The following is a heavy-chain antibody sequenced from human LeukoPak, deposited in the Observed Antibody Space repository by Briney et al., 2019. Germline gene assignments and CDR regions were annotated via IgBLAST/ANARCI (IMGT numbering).Heavy chain of an antibody. CDR1: GFTFSDYY. D-gene: IGHD1-26*01. Sequence: GGSLRLSCAASGFTFSDYYMSWIRQAPGKGLEWVSVIYSGGSTYYADSVKGRFTISRDNSKNTLYLQMNSLRAEDTAVYYCAREGGIFNAFDIWGQGTMVTVSS. CDR3: AREGGIFNAFDI. J-gene: IGHJ3*02. V-gene: IGHV3-66*01. CDR2: IYSGGST.